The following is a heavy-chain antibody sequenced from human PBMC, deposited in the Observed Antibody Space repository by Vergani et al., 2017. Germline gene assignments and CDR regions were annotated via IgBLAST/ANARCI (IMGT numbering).Heavy chain of an antibody. CDR3: ASQTIYSGWYSAGAFDI. CDR2: INHSGST. CDR1: GGSFSGYY. D-gene: IGHD6-19*01. J-gene: IGHJ3*02. V-gene: IGHV4-34*01. Sequence: QVQLQQWGAGLLKPSETLSLTCAVYGGSFSGYYWSWIRQPPGKGLEWIGEINHSGSTNYNPSLKSRVTISVDTSKNQFSLKLSSVTAADTAVYYCASQTIYSGWYSAGAFDIWGQGTMVTVSS.